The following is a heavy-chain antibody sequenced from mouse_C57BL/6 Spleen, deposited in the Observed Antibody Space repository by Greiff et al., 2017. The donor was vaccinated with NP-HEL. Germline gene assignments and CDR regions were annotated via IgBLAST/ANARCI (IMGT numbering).Heavy chain of an antibody. CDR3: ARSGGALDY. CDR1: GYTFTSYW. D-gene: IGHD3-1*01. CDR2: IDPSDSYT. Sequence: QVQLQQPGAELVRPGTSVKLSCKASGYTFTSYWMHWVKQRPGQGLEWIGVIDPSDSYTNYNQKFKGKATLTVDTSSSTAYMQLSSLTSEDSAVYYCARSGGALDYWGQGTTLTVSS. V-gene: IGHV1-59*01. J-gene: IGHJ2*01.